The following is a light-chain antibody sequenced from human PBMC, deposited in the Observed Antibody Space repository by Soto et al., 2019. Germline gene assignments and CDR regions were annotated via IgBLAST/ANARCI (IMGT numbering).Light chain of an antibody. CDR3: SSYTSSSTRV. V-gene: IGLV2-14*01. CDR2: EVS. J-gene: IGLJ3*02. Sequence: QSALTQPASVSGSPGQSITISCTGTSSDVRGYNYVSWYQQHPGKAPKLTIYEVSNRPSGVSNRFSGSKSGNTASLTISGLQAEDEADYYCSSYTSSSTRVFGGGTKLTVL. CDR1: SSDVRGYNY.